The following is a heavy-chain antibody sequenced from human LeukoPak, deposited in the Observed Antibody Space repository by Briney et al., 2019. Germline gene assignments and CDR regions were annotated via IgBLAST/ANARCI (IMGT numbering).Heavy chain of an antibody. CDR3: GRFTVHRRIAVDGRCGRDY. V-gene: IGHV1-46*01. CDR2: INPIGGST. J-gene: IGHJ4*02. D-gene: IGHD6-19*01. CDR1: GYTFTSYY. Sequence: ASVKVSCKASGYTFTSYYMHWVRQAPGQVLEWMGIINPIGGSTSYAQKFQERLTMNRDTPTSTVYSGLSSLRSEGPAVYLCGRFTVHRRIAVDGRCGRDYWGQGNLVTVSS.